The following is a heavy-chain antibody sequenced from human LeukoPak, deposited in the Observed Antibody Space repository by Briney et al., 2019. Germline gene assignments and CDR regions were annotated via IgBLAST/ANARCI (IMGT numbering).Heavy chain of an antibody. CDR1: GVSISSSSYY. D-gene: IGHD2-15*01. CDR2: IYYSGST. V-gene: IGHV4-39*01. CDR3: ARHGGLLFDY. J-gene: IGHJ4*02. Sequence: ASETLSLTCTVSGVSISSSSYYWGWNRQPPGKGLEWIGSIYYSGSTYYNPSLKSRVTISVDTSKNQFSLKLSSVTAADTAVYYCARHGGLLFDYWGQGTLVTVSS.